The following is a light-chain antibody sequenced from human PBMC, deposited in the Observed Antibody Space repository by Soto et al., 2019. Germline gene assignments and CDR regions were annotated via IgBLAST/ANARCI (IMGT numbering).Light chain of an antibody. Sequence: EIVLTQSPGTLSLSPGERATLSCRASQSVSSIYLAWYQQKPGQAPRLLIYGASARATGIPDRFSGSGSVTDFNLTISRLEPEDFAVYYCQQYTSTPYTFGQGTKLEIK. CDR1: QSVSSIY. J-gene: IGKJ2*01. V-gene: IGKV3-20*01. CDR3: QQYTSTPYT. CDR2: GAS.